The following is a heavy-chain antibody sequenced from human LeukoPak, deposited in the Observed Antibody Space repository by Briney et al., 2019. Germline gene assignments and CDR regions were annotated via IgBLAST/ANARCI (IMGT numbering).Heavy chain of an antibody. Sequence: GGSLRLSCAASGFTFSSYGMTWVRQAPGKGLELVSAMSGSGGSASYADSVKGRFTISRDNSKNTLYLQMNSLRAEDTAVYYCAKTVSGSYSYQGGDYWGQGTLVTVSS. CDR1: GFTFSSYG. D-gene: IGHD3-10*01. CDR2: MSGSGGSA. V-gene: IGHV3-23*01. CDR3: AKTVSGSYSYQGGDY. J-gene: IGHJ4*02.